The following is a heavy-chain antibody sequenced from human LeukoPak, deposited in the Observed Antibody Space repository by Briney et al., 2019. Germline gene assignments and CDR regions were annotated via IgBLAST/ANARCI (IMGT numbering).Heavy chain of an antibody. J-gene: IGHJ4*02. D-gene: IGHD5-12*01. CDR3: AREVSGYDFGY. CDR2: ISSSGSTI. CDR1: GFTFSSYE. Sequence: GGSLRLSCAASGFTFSSYEMSWVRQAPGKGLEWVSYISSSGSTIYYADSVRGRFTISRDNAKNSLYLQMNSLRAEDTAVYYCAREVSGYDFGYWGQGTLVTVSS. V-gene: IGHV3-48*03.